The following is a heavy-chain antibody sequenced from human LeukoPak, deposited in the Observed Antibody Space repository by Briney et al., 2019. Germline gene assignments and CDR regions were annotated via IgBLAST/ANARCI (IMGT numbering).Heavy chain of an antibody. V-gene: IGHV1-69*05. CDR3: ARGAFVGAARYFDY. CDR1: GGTFSSYA. D-gene: IGHD2-15*01. J-gene: IGHJ4*02. CDR2: IIPIFGTA. Sequence: SVKVSCKASGGTFSSYAISWVRQAPGQGLEWMGRIIPIFGTANYAQKFQGRVTITTDESTSTAYMELSSLRSEDTAVYYCARGAFVGAARYFDYWGQGTLVTVSS.